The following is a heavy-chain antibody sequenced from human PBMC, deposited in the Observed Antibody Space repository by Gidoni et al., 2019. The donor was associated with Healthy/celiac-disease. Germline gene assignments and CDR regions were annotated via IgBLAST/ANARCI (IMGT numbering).Heavy chain of an antibody. V-gene: IGHV3-9*01. CDR1: GFTFDDYA. CDR3: AKGSVDTAMALH. J-gene: IGHJ4*02. Sequence: EVQLVESGGGLVQPGRSLRLSCAASGFTFDDYAMHWVRQAPGKGLEWVSGISWNSGSIGYADSVKGRFTISRDNAKNSLYLQMNSLRAEDTALYYCAKGSVDTAMALHWGQGTLVTVSS. D-gene: IGHD5-18*01. CDR2: ISWNSGSI.